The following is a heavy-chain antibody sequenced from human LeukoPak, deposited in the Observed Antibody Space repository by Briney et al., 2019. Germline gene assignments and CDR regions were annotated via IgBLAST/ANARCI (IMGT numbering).Heavy chain of an antibody. CDR3: AKVYIVGDTYPFDY. CDR1: GFTFSSYA. Sequence: GGSLRLSCAASGFTFSSYAMSWVRQAPGKGLEWVSAISGSGGSTYYADSVKGRFTISRDNSKNTLYLQMHSMRAEDTAVYCCAKVYIVGDTYPFDYWGQGTLVTVSS. V-gene: IGHV3-23*01. CDR2: ISGSGGST. D-gene: IGHD1-26*01. J-gene: IGHJ4*02.